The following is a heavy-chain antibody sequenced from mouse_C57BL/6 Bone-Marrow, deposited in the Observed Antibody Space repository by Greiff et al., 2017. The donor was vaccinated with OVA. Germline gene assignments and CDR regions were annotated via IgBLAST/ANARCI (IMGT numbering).Heavy chain of an antibody. Sequence: EVMLVESGPGLAKPSQTLSLTCSVTGYSITSDYWNWIRKFPGNKLEYMGYISYSGSTYYNPSLKSRISITRDTSKNQYYLQLNSVTTEDTATYYCARRGAYYSNYWYFDVWGTGTTVTVSS. CDR1: GYSITSDY. CDR2: ISYSGST. J-gene: IGHJ1*03. CDR3: ARRGAYYSNYWYFDV. D-gene: IGHD2-5*01. V-gene: IGHV3-8*01.